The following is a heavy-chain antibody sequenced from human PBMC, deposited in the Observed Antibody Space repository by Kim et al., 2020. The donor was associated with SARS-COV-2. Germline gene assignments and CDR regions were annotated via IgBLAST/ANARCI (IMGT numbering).Heavy chain of an antibody. J-gene: IGHJ1*01. V-gene: IGHV3-73*01. Sequence: AASVKGRFTISRDDSKNTAYLQMNSLKTEDTAVYYCMTTVTTIAEYFQHWGQGTLVTVSS. D-gene: IGHD4-17*01. CDR3: MTTVTTIAEYFQH.